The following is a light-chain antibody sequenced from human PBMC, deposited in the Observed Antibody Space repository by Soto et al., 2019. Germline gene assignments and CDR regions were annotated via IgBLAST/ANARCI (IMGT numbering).Light chain of an antibody. V-gene: IGKV3-20*01. Sequence: EIVLTQSPGTLSLSPGEIATLSFCASQNVLSNYLAWYQQKPGQAPRLLIYGASTRATGIPDRFGGSGSGTDFTLTISRLEPEDFAVYYCQQYYNSPTFGQGTKVDIK. J-gene: IGKJ1*01. CDR1: QNVLSNY. CDR3: QQYYNSPT. CDR2: GAS.